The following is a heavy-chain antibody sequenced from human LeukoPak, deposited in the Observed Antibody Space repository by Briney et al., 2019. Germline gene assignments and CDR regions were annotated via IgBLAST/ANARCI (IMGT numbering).Heavy chain of an antibody. CDR1: GGSISSSSYY. V-gene: IGHV4-39*07. CDR2: IYYSGST. Sequence: SETLSLTCTVSGGSISSSSYYWGWIRQPPGKGLEWIGSIYYSGSTYYNPSLKSRVIISVDTSKNQFSLKLSSVTAADTAVYYCARDRIAVADPPNWFDPWGQGTLVTVSS. J-gene: IGHJ5*02. D-gene: IGHD6-19*01. CDR3: ARDRIAVADPPNWFDP.